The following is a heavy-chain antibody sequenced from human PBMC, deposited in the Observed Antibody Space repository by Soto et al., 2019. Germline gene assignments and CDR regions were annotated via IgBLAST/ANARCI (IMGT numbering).Heavy chain of an antibody. CDR1: GYNFASYW. CDR2: IYPEDSDT. J-gene: IGHJ6*02. Sequence: PGESLKISCQGSGYNFASYWIAWVRQMPGKGLEWMGIIYPEDSDTKYSPSFRGQVTISADRSINTVFLQWRSLKASDTAIYYCARPVLDYYYYYGLDVWGQGTAVTVSS. CDR3: ARPVLDYYYYYGLDV. V-gene: IGHV5-51*01.